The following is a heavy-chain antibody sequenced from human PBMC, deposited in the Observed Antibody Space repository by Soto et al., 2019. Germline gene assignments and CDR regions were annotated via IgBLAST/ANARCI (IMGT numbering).Heavy chain of an antibody. CDR3: ARVCRSTSCYGVYYYYYGMDV. V-gene: IGHV4-31*03. D-gene: IGHD2-2*01. Sequence: SETLSLTCTVSGGSISSGGYYWSWIRQHPGKGLEWIGYIYYSGSTYYNPSLKSRVTISVDTSKNQFSLKLSSVTAADTAVYYCARVCRSTSCYGVYYYYYGMDVWGQGTTVTVSS. J-gene: IGHJ6*02. CDR2: IYYSGST. CDR1: GGSISSGGYY.